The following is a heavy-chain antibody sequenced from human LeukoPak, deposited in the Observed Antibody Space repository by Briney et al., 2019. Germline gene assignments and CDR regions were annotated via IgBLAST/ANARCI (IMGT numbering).Heavy chain of an antibody. J-gene: IGHJ6*03. D-gene: IGHD6-6*01. CDR3: ARLPGGGGSSFGIFYYYYHMDV. Sequence: GESLKVSCKGSGYSFTSYWIAWVRQMPGKGLECMGIIYPSDSDTRYSPSFQGQVTISADKSISTAYLQWSSLKASDTAMYYCARLPGGGGSSFGIFYYYYHMDVWGKGTTVTVSS. V-gene: IGHV5-51*01. CDR1: GYSFTSYW. CDR2: IYPSDSDT.